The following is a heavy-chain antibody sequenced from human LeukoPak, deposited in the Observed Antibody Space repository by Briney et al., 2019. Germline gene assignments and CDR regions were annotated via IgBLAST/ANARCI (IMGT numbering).Heavy chain of an antibody. D-gene: IGHD2-8*02. J-gene: IGHJ5*02. V-gene: IGHV4-34*01. CDR2: INHSGRT. CDR1: GGSFSDYY. Sequence: SETLSLTCAVYGGSFSDYYWTWIRQPPGKGLEWIGEINHSGRTKYNPSLKSRVTISVDTSKSQFSLDLKSVTAADTAVYYCARGRGVVYRDWFDHWGQGTLATVSS. CDR3: ARGRGVVYRDWFDH.